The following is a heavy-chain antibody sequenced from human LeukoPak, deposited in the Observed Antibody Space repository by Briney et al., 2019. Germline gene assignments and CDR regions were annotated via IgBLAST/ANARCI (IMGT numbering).Heavy chain of an antibody. CDR1: GFTFSSYG. Sequence: GGSLRLSCAASGFTFSSYGMSWVRQAPGKGLEWVSAISGSGGSTYYADSVKGRFTISRDNSKNTLYLQMNNLRAEDTAVYYCAKDPRDHSYGWSWRYFDYWGQGTLVTVSS. J-gene: IGHJ4*02. CDR2: ISGSGGST. D-gene: IGHD5-18*01. CDR3: AKDPRDHSYGWSWRYFDY. V-gene: IGHV3-23*01.